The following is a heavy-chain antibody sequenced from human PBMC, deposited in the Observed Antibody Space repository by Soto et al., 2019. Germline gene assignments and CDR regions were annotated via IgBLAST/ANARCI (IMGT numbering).Heavy chain of an antibody. Sequence: QVHLVQSGAEVKKPGASVKVSCQGSGYAFTTYGITWVRQAPGQGLEWMGWISAHNGNTNYAQKLQGRVTVTRDTSTSTAYMGLRSLRYDETAVYYCARGRYGDYWGQGALVTVSS. CDR1: GYAFTTYG. D-gene: IGHD1-1*01. CDR3: ARGRYGDY. CDR2: ISAHNGNT. J-gene: IGHJ4*02. V-gene: IGHV1-18*01.